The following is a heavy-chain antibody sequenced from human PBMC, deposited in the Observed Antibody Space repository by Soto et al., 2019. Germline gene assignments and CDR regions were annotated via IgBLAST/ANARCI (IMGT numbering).Heavy chain of an antibody. D-gene: IGHD3-22*01. CDR3: AHSLSPYYYDSSGGFDY. CDR2: IYWDDDK. V-gene: IGHV2-5*02. J-gene: IGHJ4*02. CDR1: GFSLSTSGVG. Sequence: QITLKESGPTLVKPTQTLTLTCTFSGFSLSTSGVGVGWIRQPPGKALEWLALIYWDDDKRYSPSLKSRLTITTDTSKNQVVLTMTNMDPVDTATYYCAHSLSPYYYDSSGGFDYWGQGTLVTVSS.